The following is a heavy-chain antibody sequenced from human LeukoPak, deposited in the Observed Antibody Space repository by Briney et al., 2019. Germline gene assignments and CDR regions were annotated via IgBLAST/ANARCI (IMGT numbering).Heavy chain of an antibody. J-gene: IGHJ4*02. CDR3: ATPGHYYDSSGYL. V-gene: IGHV1-69*05. D-gene: IGHD3-22*01. CDR1: VGTFSSDA. Sequence: SVKVSCKASVGTFSSDAISWVRQAPGQGLEWMGGSIPIFGTANYAQKFQGRVTITTDESTSTAYMELSSLRSEDTAVYYCATPGHYYDSSGYLWGQGTLVTVSS. CDR2: SIPIFGTA.